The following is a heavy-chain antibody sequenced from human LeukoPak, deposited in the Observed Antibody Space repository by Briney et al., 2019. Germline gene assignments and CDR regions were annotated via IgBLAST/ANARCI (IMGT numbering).Heavy chain of an antibody. CDR2: IIPILGIA. D-gene: IGHD1-26*01. CDR1: GGTFSSYA. J-gene: IGHJ4*02. Sequence: GASVKVSCKASGGTFSSYAISWVRQAPGQGLEWMGRIIPILGIANYAQKSQGRVTITADKSTSTAYMELSSLRSEDTAVYYCAKIVGATTTDYWGQGTLVTVSS. CDR3: AKIVGATTTDY. V-gene: IGHV1-69*04.